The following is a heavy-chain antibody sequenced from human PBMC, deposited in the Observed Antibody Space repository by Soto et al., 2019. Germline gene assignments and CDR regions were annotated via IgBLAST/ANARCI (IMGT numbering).Heavy chain of an antibody. D-gene: IGHD6-6*01. CDR1: GGSISSYY. Sequence: SETLSLTCTVSGGSISSYYWSWIRQPPGKGLEWIGYIYYSGSTNYNPSLKSRVTISVDTSKNQFSLKLSSVTAADTAVYYCARDCGDSSSSAGYSSDPWGQGPLVTVAS. CDR3: ARDCGDSSSSAGYSSDP. J-gene: IGHJ5*02. CDR2: IYYSGST. V-gene: IGHV4-59*01.